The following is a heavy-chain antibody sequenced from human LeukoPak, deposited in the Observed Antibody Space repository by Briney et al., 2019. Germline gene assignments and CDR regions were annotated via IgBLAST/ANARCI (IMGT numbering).Heavy chain of an antibody. Sequence: GGSLGLSCAASGFTFRNYVIHWVRQAPGKGLEWVAVASSDLNVKLYADSVKGRFTISRDNSRSTLYLQMNSLRPEDTAIYYCAREGYYGSGSPPSLYFDYWGQGTLVTVSP. CDR1: GFTFRNYV. V-gene: IGHV3-30-3*01. J-gene: IGHJ4*02. CDR3: AREGYYGSGSPPSLYFDY. CDR2: ASSDLNVK. D-gene: IGHD3-10*01.